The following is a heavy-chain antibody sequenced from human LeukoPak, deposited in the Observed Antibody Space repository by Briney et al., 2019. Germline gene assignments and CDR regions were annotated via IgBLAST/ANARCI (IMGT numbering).Heavy chain of an antibody. D-gene: IGHD6-19*01. CDR1: GYTFTSYG. CDR2: ISAYNGNT. CDR3: ARDPMVKARIAVAGTRGDY. J-gene: IGHJ4*02. Sequence: ASMKVSCKASGYTFTSYGISWVRQAPGQGLEWMGWISAYNGNTNYAQRLQGRVTMTTDTSTSTAYMELRSLRSDDTAVYYCARDPMVKARIAVAGTRGDYWGQGTLVTVSS. V-gene: IGHV1-18*01.